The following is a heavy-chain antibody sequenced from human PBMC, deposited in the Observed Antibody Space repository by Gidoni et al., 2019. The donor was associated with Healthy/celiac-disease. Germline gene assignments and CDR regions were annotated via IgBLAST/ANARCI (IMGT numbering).Heavy chain of an antibody. CDR3: ARAEAAAGLFDY. V-gene: IGHV4-59*01. J-gene: IGHJ4*02. Sequence: QVQLQESGPGLVKPSETLSLTCTVSGGSISSYYWSWIRQPPGKGLEWIGYIYYSGSTNYNPSLKSRVTISVDTSKNQFSLKLSSVTAADTAVYYCARAEAAAGLFDYWGQGTLVTVSS. D-gene: IGHD6-13*01. CDR1: GGSISSYY. CDR2: IYYSGST.